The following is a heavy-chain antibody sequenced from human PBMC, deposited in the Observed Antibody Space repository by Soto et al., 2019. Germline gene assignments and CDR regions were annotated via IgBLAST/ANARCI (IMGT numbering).Heavy chain of an antibody. CDR2: ISASNGNT. J-gene: IGHJ6*02. CDR3: ARITIFAGSMDV. CDR1: GYSFPSYG. Sequence: QVQLVQSGAEVKKPGASVKVSCKASGYSFPSYGITWVRQAPGQGLERMGRISASNGNTNYAQKLQGRVTMTTYTSTKIAYMELRSLRSDDTAVYYCARITIFAGSMDVWGQGTTVTVSS. V-gene: IGHV1-18*01. D-gene: IGHD3-3*01.